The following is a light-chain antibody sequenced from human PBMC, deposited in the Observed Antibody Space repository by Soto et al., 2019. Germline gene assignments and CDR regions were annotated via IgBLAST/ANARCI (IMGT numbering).Light chain of an antibody. Sequence: ETVITQSPATLPVPPGERATLSCSASQSVYSSLAWYQQKPGQAPRLLIYGASTRATGITAGFSGSGSGTEFTLTISRLQYEDVAVYYCQQYNNWPPWTFGQGTKVDIK. J-gene: IGKJ1*01. CDR2: GAS. CDR3: QQYNNWPPWT. V-gene: IGKV3-15*01. CDR1: QSVYSS.